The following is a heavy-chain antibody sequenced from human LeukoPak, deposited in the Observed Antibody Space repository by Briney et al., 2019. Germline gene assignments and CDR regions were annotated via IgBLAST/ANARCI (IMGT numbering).Heavy chain of an antibody. CDR2: INSDGRTT. CDR3: GSPRTFSGRNVLDM. V-gene: IGHV3-74*01. D-gene: IGHD3-10*02. CDR1: GFTFSTYW. J-gene: IGHJ3*02. Sequence: GGSLRLSCAASGFTFSTYWMHWVRQVPGKGLVWVSRINSDGRTTGYADSVKGRFTISRDNAKNTLYLQMNSLRVEDTAVYYCGSPRTFSGRNVLDMWGQGTMVTVSS.